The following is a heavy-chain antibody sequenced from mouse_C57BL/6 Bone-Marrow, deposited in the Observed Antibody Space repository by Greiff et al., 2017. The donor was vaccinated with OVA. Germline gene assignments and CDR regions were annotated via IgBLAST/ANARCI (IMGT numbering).Heavy chain of an antibody. CDR1: GYTFTSYW. V-gene: IGHV1-55*01. CDR3: ARPYDGYTLYYFDY. Sequence: VQLQQPGAELVKPGASVKMSCKASGYTFTSYWITWVKQRPGQGLEWIGDIYPGSGSTNYNEKFKSKATLTVDTSSSTAYMQLSSLTSEDSAVYYCARPYDGYTLYYFDYWGQGTTLTVSS. D-gene: IGHD2-3*01. CDR2: IYPGSGST. J-gene: IGHJ2*01.